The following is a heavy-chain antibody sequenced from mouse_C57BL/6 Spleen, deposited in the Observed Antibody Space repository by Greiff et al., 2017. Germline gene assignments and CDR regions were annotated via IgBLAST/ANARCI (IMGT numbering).Heavy chain of an antibody. CDR1: GYTFTDYE. Sequence: QVQLKESGAELVRPGASVTLSCKASGYTFTDYEMHWVKQTPVHGLEWIGAIDPETGGTAYNQKFKGKAILTADKSSSTAYMELRSLTSEDSAVYYCTRWVMGAMDYWGQGTSVTVSS. D-gene: IGHD1-1*02. V-gene: IGHV1-15*01. CDR3: TRWVMGAMDY. J-gene: IGHJ4*01. CDR2: IDPETGGT.